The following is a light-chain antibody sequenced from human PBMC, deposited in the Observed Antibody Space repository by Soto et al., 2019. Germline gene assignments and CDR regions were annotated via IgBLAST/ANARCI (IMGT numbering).Light chain of an antibody. CDR3: LQDYNYPQT. CDR1: QTISSW. J-gene: IGKJ1*01. CDR2: AAS. Sequence: IQLTQSPSTLSGSVGDRVTITCRASQTISSWLAWYQQKPGKAPKLLIYAASSLQSGVPSRFSGSGSVTDFTLTISSLQPEDFATYYCLQDYNYPQTFGQGTKVEIK. V-gene: IGKV1-6*01.